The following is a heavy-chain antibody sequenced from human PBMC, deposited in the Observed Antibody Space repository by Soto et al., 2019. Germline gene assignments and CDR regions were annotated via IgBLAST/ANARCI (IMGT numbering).Heavy chain of an antibody. Sequence: ASVKVSCKAPGYTFTSYYMHWVRQAPGQGLEWMGIINPSGGSTSYAQKFQGRVTMTRDTSTSTVYMELSSLRSEDTAVYYCAREIRRHYDFWSGYYRNGFLRYWGQGTLVTVSS. CDR2: INPSGGST. J-gene: IGHJ4*02. CDR1: GYTFTSYY. CDR3: AREIRRHYDFWSGYYRNGFLRY. V-gene: IGHV1-46*01. D-gene: IGHD3-3*01.